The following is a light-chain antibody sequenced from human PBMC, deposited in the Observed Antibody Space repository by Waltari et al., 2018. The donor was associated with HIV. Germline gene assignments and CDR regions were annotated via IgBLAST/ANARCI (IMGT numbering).Light chain of an antibody. CDR2: QDS. V-gene: IGLV3-1*01. J-gene: IGLJ2*01. CDR1: KLGDKY. Sequence: SYELTQPPSVSVSPGQTASITCSGDKLGDKYACWYQQKPGQSPVLVIYQDSKRPSGIPERFSGSNSGNTATLTISGTQAMDEADYYCQAWADGVVFGGGTKLTVL. CDR3: QAWADGVV.